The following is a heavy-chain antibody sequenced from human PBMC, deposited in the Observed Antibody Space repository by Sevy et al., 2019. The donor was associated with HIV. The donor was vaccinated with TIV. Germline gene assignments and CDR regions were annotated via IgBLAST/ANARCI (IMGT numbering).Heavy chain of an antibody. CDR2: IYSGGST. CDR1: GFTVSSNY. V-gene: IGHV3-53*01. J-gene: IGHJ6*02. D-gene: IGHD3-22*01. CDR3: ARGMWNYYDSSGYYHGMDV. Sequence: GGSLRLSCAASGFTVSSNYMSWVRQAPGKGLEWVSVIYSGGSTYYADSVKGRLTITRDNSKNTLYLQMNSLRAEDTAVYYCARGMWNYYDSSGYYHGMDVWGQGTTVTVSS.